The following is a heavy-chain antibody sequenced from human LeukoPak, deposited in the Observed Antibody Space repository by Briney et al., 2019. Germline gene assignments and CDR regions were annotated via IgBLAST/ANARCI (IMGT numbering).Heavy chain of an antibody. D-gene: IGHD6-13*01. J-gene: IGHJ4*02. V-gene: IGHV3-23*01. Sequence: GSLRLSCAASGFTFSSYAMSWVRQAPGKGLEWVSAISGSGGSTYYADSVKGRFTISRDNSKNTLYLQMNSLRAEDTAVYYCARYSSSWYSEIDYWGQGTLVTVSS. CDR1: GFTFSSYA. CDR2: ISGSGGST. CDR3: ARYSSSWYSEIDY.